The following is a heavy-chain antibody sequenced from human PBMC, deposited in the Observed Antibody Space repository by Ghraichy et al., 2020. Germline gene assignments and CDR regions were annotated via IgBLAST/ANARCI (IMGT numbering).Heavy chain of an antibody. CDR2: IYHSGST. Sequence: SQTLSLTCAVSGGSISSGGYSWSWIRQPPGKGLEWIGYIYHSGSTYYNPSLKSRVTISVDRSKNQFSLKLSSVTAADTAVYYCARQKSSSSSWAFDFWGQGTMVTVSS. D-gene: IGHD6-13*01. J-gene: IGHJ3*01. CDR1: GGSISSGGYS. CDR3: ARQKSSSSSWAFDF. V-gene: IGHV4-30-2*01.